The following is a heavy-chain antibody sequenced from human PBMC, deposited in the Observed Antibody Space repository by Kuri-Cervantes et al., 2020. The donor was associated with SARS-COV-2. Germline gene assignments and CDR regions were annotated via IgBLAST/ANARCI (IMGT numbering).Heavy chain of an antibody. CDR1: GFTFSSYG. J-gene: IGHJ4*02. D-gene: IGHD3-16*02. CDR3: ARSYYDYIWGSYRPEALDY. V-gene: IGHV3-30*03. CDR2: ISYDGSNK. Sequence: GESLKISCAASGFTFSSYGMHWVRQAPGRGLEWVAVISYDGSNKYYADSVKGRFTISRDNSKNTLYLQMNSLRAEDTAVYYCARSYYDYIWGSYRPEALDYWGQGTLVTVSS.